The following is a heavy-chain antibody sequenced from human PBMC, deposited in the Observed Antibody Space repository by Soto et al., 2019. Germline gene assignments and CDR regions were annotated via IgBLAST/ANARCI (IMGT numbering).Heavy chain of an antibody. CDR2: IYWDDDK. V-gene: IGHV2-5*02. CDR1: GFSLSTSGVG. D-gene: IGHD1-26*01. Sequence: QITLKESGPTLVKPTQTLTLTCTFSGFSLSTSGVGVGWIRQPPGKALEWLALIYWDDDKRYSPSLKSRLTITKDTSKNRVVLTMTNIDPVDTATYYCVHYKSGSSYVAGFDYWGQGTLVTVSS. CDR3: VHYKSGSSYVAGFDY. J-gene: IGHJ4*02.